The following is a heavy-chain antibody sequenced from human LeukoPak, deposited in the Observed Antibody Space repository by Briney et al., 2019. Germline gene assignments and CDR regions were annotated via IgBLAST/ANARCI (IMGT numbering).Heavy chain of an antibody. CDR1: GFSFSNFW. Sequence: PGGSLRLSCAASGFSFSNFWMGWVRQAPGKGLEWVANIKQDGSETYYVDSVKGRLTISRDNAKNSLYLQMNSLRAEDTAVYYCAELGITMIGGVWGKGTTVTISS. CDR3: AELGITMIGGV. J-gene: IGHJ6*04. D-gene: IGHD3-10*02. V-gene: IGHV3-7*01. CDR2: IKQDGSET.